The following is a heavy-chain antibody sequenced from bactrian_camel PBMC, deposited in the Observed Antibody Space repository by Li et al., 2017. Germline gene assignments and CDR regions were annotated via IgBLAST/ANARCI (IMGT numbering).Heavy chain of an antibody. D-gene: IGHD2*01. Sequence: HVQLVESGGDSVQAGGSLRLSCDASGIINSRYCMAWFRQAPGREREGVGTIDRGGSTTYADSLRGRFTISRDNAKNTLYLQMNSLKPEDTAMYYCAARGPYCYTKLSVRDFTYWGQGTQVTVS. CDR2: IDRGGST. CDR3: AARGPYCYTKLSVRDFTY. CDR1: GIINSRYC. V-gene: IGHV3S53*01. J-gene: IGHJ6*01.